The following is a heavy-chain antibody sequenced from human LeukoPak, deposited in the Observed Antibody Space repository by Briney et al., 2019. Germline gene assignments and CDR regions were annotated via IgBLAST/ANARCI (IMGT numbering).Heavy chain of an antibody. CDR2: IDWDDDK. J-gene: IGHJ3*02. D-gene: IGHD2-15*01. Sequence: TLSLTCTVSGGSISSYYWSWIRQPPGKALEWLARIDWDDDKYYSTSLKTRLTISKDTSKNQVVLTMTNMDPVDTATYYCARISVGYCSGGSCYSSKDAFDIWGQGTMVTVSS. V-gene: IGHV2-70*11. CDR1: GGSISSYY. CDR3: ARISVGYCSGGSCYSSKDAFDI.